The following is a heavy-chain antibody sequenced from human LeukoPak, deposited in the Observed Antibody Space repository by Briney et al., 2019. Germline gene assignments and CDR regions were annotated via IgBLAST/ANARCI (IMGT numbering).Heavy chain of an antibody. J-gene: IGHJ2*01. CDR2: FDPEDGET. CDR1: GYTLTELS. D-gene: IGHD2-15*01. V-gene: IGHV1-24*01. Sequence: GASVKVSCKVSGYTLTELSMHWVRQAPGKGLEWMGGFDPEDGETIYAQKFQGRVTMTEDTSTDTAYMELSSLRSEDTAVYYCAREGPGERRYCLGGTCRWYFDLWGRGTLVTVSS. CDR3: AREGPGERRYCLGGTCRWYFDL.